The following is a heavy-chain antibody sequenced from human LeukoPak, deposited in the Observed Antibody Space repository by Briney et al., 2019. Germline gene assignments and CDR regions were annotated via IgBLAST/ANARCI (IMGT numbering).Heavy chain of an antibody. J-gene: IGHJ4*02. CDR1: GGTFSSYA. D-gene: IGHD6-19*01. V-gene: IGHV1-69*06. CDR3: ARGEGSGWYRTNFDY. CDR2: IIPIFGTA. Sequence: ASVKVSCKASGGTFSSYAISWVRQAPGQGLEWMGGIIPIFGTANYAQKFQGRVTITADKSTSTAYMELSSLRSEDTAVYYCARGEGSGWYRTNFDYWGQGTLVTVSS.